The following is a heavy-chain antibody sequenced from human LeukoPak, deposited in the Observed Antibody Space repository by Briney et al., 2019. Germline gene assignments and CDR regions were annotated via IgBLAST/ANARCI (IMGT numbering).Heavy chain of an antibody. Sequence: SETLSLTCTVSGDSISSGGYYWSWIRQHPGKGLEWIGYISYSGNTYYNPSLKSRAAISADTPKNQFSLKLSSTTAADTAVYYCARAPVATPSEFDYWGQGTLVTVSS. D-gene: IGHD5-12*01. V-gene: IGHV4-31*03. J-gene: IGHJ4*02. CDR3: ARAPVATPSEFDY. CDR2: ISYSGNT. CDR1: GDSISSGGYY.